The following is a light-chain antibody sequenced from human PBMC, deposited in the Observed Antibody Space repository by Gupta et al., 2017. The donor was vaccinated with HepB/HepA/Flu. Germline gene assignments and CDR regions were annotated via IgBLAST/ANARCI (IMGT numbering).Light chain of an antibody. CDR1: QSVSSSY. Sequence: VLTPSPGTLSLSPGERATLSCRASQSVSSSYLAWYQQKPGQAPRLLIYGASSRATGITDRCSGSGAGTDFTLTISRLEPEDFAVYYCQQDGSSSWTFGQGTKVEIK. J-gene: IGKJ1*01. CDR3: QQDGSSSWT. CDR2: GAS. V-gene: IGKV3-20*01.